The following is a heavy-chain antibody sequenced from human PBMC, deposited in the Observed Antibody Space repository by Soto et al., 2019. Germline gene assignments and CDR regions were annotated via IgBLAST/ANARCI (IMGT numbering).Heavy chain of an antibody. CDR2: INPNTGNT. J-gene: IGHJ6*02. CDR1: GYTFTSYD. D-gene: IGHD3-3*01. CDR3: ARRRGGILELLG. Sequence: ASVKVSCQTSGYTFTSYDIHWVRQAPGQGLEWMGWINPNTGNTNYAQKFHGRVTMTRDTSISTAYMELNSLRSEDTAVYYCARRRGGILELLGGGQGTTGTVSS. V-gene: IGHV1-8*02.